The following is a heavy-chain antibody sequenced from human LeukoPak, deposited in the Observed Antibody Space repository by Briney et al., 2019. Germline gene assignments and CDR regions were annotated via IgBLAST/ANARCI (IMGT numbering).Heavy chain of an antibody. V-gene: IGHV7-4-1*02. Sequence: ASVKVSCKACGYTFTSYAMNWVRQAPGQGLEWMGWINTNTGNPTYAQGFTGRFVFSLDTSVSTAYLQISSLKAEDTAVYYCAGGSGSYSLQGVGYWGQGTLVTVSS. CDR3: AGGSGSYSLQGVGY. J-gene: IGHJ4*02. CDR1: GYTFTSYA. CDR2: INTNTGNP. D-gene: IGHD1-26*01.